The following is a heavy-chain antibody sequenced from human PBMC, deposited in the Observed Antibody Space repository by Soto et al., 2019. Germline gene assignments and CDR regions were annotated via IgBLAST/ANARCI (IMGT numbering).Heavy chain of an antibody. Sequence: SETLSLTCTVSGGSISSSSYYWGWIRQPPGKGLEWIGSIYYSGSTYYNPSLKSRVTISVDTSKNQFSLKLSSVTAADTAVYYCARHYGSGSAYYFDYWGQGTLVTVSS. D-gene: IGHD3-10*01. J-gene: IGHJ4*02. CDR1: GGSISSSSYY. V-gene: IGHV4-39*01. CDR2: IYYSGST. CDR3: ARHYGSGSAYYFDY.